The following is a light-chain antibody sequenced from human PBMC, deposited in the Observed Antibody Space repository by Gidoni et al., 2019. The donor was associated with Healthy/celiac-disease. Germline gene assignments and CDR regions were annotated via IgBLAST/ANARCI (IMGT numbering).Light chain of an antibody. Sequence: DIQMTQSPSSLSASVGDRVTITCRASQGMSNYLAWYQQKPGKVPKLLIYGASTVQSGVPSRFSGSGSGTDFTLTISSLQPEDVATYYCQKYNSAPLTFGPXTKVDIK. V-gene: IGKV1-27*01. CDR1: QGMSNY. CDR2: GAS. J-gene: IGKJ3*01. CDR3: QKYNSAPLT.